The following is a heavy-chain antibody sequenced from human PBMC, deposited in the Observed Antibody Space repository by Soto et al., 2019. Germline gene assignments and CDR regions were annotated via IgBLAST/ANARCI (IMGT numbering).Heavy chain of an antibody. CDR2: INANSGGT. J-gene: IGHJ6*02. CDR1: GYTFTGYY. Sequence: ASVKVSCKASGYTFTGYYMHWVRQAPGQGLEWMGWINANSGGTNYAQKFQGWVTMTRDTSISTAYMELSRLRSDDTAVYYCARGRYCSSTSCYTTPNYGMDVWGQGTTVTVSS. CDR3: ARGRYCSSTSCYTTPNYGMDV. D-gene: IGHD2-2*02. V-gene: IGHV1-2*04.